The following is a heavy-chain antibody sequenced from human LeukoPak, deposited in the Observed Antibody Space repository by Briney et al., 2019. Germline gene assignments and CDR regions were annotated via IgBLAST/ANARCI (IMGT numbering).Heavy chain of an antibody. CDR1: GFTFSRYW. J-gene: IGHJ3*02. CDR3: AREDTAMADAFDI. V-gene: IGHV3-74*01. Sequence: GGSLRLSCAASGFTFSRYWMLWVRQAPGEGLVWVSRSSTEGSRTSYADSVKGRFTISRDNAKNTLYLQMNSLRAEDTAVYYCAREDTAMADAFDIWGQGTMVTVSS. CDR2: SSTEGSRT. D-gene: IGHD5-18*01.